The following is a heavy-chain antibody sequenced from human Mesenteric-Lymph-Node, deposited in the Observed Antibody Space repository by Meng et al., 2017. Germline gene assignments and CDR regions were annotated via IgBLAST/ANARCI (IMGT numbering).Heavy chain of an antibody. D-gene: IGHD6-19*01. CDR1: GGSIRSSSYY. V-gene: IGHV4-39*01. CDR2: IYYSGST. Sequence: QLQLQESGPGLVKPSETLSLTCTVSGGSIRSSSYYWGWIRQPPGKGLGWIGSIYYSGSTYYNPSLKSRVTISVDTSKNQFSLKLSSVTAADTAVYYCARIAVAGTFDYWGQGTMVTVSS. J-gene: IGHJ4*02. CDR3: ARIAVAGTFDY.